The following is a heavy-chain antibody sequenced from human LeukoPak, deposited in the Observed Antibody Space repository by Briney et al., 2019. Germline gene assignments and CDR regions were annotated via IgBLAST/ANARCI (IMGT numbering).Heavy chain of an antibody. CDR2: TGGGSGI. D-gene: IGHD3-9*01. CDR1: GCTFSNYA. J-gene: IGHJ4*02. V-gene: IGHV3-23*01. Sequence: GASLRLSCAASGCTFSNYAMSWIRQAPGKGLEWVSATGGGSGIYYADSMKSRFTISRDNSKNTLYLQINSLRAEDTAVYYCAKWGDYDVLTGYYVSDYWGQGTLVTVSS. CDR3: AKWGDYDVLTGYYVSDY.